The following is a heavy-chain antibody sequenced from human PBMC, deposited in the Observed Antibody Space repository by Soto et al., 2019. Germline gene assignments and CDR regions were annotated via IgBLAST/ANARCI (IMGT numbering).Heavy chain of an antibody. D-gene: IGHD4-17*01. Sequence: ASVKVCCKASGGTFNSYTISWVRPAPGQGLEWMGRIIPILGIANYAQKFQGRVTITADKSTSTAYMELSSLRSEDTAVYYCARGPSTVTTDYYLDYWGQGTLVTSSS. CDR3: ARGPSTVTTDYYLDY. J-gene: IGHJ4*02. V-gene: IGHV1-69*02. CDR2: IIPILGIA. CDR1: GGTFNSYT.